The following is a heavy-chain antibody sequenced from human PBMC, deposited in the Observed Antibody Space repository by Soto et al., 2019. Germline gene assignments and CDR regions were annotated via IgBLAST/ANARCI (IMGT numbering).Heavy chain of an antibody. CDR3: VPLLWLGSETDWFDP. CDR1: GFTFSTYV. CDR2: LWHDGTNK. Sequence: TGGSLRLSCAASGFTFSTYVMHWVRQAPGRGLEWVAVLWHDGTNKNYADSVKGRFTISRDNSKNTLYLQMSSLRAEDTAVYYCVPLLWLGSETDWFDPWGQGTLVTGLL. D-gene: IGHD3-10*01. J-gene: IGHJ5*02. V-gene: IGHV3-30*02.